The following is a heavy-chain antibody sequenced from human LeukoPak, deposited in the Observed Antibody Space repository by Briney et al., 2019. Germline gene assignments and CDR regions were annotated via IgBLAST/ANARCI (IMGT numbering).Heavy chain of an antibody. Sequence: ASVTVSCKTSGYTFSDYYIHWIRQAPGQGLEWVGWTNPNSGDTDYARKFQGRVTVTRDTSISTAYMELGRLRSDDTAVYYCARVSVITQYSGSPDYFASWGQGTLITVSS. CDR2: TNPNSGDT. J-gene: IGHJ4*02. CDR3: ARVSVITQYSGSPDYFAS. D-gene: IGHD1-26*01. CDR1: GYTFSDYY. V-gene: IGHV1-2*02.